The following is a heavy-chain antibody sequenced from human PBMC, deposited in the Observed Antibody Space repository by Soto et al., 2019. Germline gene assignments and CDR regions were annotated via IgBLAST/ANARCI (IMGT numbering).Heavy chain of an antibody. V-gene: IGHV4-30-4*01. CDR3: ARASRGLLLTFDY. CDR1: GGSISSGDYY. Sequence: QVQLQESGPGLVKPSQTLSLTCTVSGGSISSGDYYWSWIRQPPGKGLEWIGYIYYSGSTYYNPSLKSRVTIAVDTSKNQCSLKLSSVTAADTAVYYCARASRGLLLTFDYWGQGTLVTVSS. J-gene: IGHJ4*02. D-gene: IGHD3-22*01. CDR2: IYYSGST.